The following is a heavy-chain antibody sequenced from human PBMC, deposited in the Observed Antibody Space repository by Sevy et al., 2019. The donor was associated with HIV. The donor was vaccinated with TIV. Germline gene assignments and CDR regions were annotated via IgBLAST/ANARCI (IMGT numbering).Heavy chain of an antibody. CDR2: IKSKTNGGTT. CDR1: EFIFTTAW. V-gene: IGHV3-15*01. CDR3: TTDLEYQLERYYFNY. Sequence: GESLRLSCAASEFIFTTAWMSWVRQAPGKGLEWVGRIKSKTNGGTTDYAAPVKGRFTISRDDSKKTLYLQMNSLKTEDTAVYYCTTDLEYQLERYYFNYWGQGTLVTVSS. J-gene: IGHJ4*02. D-gene: IGHD2-2*01.